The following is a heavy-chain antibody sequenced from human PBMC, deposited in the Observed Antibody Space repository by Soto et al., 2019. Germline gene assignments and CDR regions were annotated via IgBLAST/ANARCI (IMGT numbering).Heavy chain of an antibody. CDR2: IDPSDSYT. V-gene: IGHV5-10-1*01. Sequence: PGEPLKISWKGAGYSFTIYWISGVRQMPGKGLEWMGRIDPSDSYTNYSPSFQGHVTISADKSISTAYLQWSSLKASDTAMYYCARFITMVRGEYYGMDVWGQGTTVTVPS. CDR1: GYSFTIYW. J-gene: IGHJ6*02. CDR3: ARFITMVRGEYYGMDV. D-gene: IGHD3-10*01.